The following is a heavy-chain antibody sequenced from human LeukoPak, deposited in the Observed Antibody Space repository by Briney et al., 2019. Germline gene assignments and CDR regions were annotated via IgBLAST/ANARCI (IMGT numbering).Heavy chain of an antibody. J-gene: IGHJ4*02. Sequence: ASVKVSCKASGYTSTSYDINWVRQATGQGLEWMGWMNPNSGNTGYAQKFQGRVTITRATSASTAYMELSSLRSEDTAVYYCARVGYSGYDSRPVFNYWGQGTLVTVSS. CDR3: ARVGYSGYDSRPVFNY. CDR2: MNPNSGNT. D-gene: IGHD5-12*01. CDR1: GYTSTSYD. V-gene: IGHV1-8*01.